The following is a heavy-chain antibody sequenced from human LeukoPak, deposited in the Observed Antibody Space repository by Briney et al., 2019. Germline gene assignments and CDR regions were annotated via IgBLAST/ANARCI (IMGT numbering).Heavy chain of an antibody. CDR3: ARGSRGSGGSSTGLDP. CDR1: GYTFTSYA. Sequence: GASVKVSCKASGYTFTSYAMHWVRQAPGQRLEWMGWINAGNGNTKYSQEFQGRVTITRDTSASTAYMELSSLRSEDMAVYYCARGSRGSGGSSTGLDPWGQGTLVTVSS. D-gene: IGHD2-15*01. J-gene: IGHJ5*02. V-gene: IGHV1-3*03. CDR2: INAGNGNT.